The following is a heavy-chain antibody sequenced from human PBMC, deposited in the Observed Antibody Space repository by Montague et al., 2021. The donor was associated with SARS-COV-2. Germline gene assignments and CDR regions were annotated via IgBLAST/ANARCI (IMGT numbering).Heavy chain of an antibody. Sequence: SETLSLTCTVSGGSISNSIYYWGWIRQPPGKGLEWIGSIHYTGSTYYNPSLKSQVTISMNTSNNQFFLKLTSVTAADTAVYYCARPGRGYSYGLDAFEVWGQGTMVTVSS. J-gene: IGHJ3*01. CDR1: GGSISNSIYY. CDR3: ARPGRGYSYGLDAFEV. CDR2: IHYTGST. V-gene: IGHV4-39*01. D-gene: IGHD5-18*01.